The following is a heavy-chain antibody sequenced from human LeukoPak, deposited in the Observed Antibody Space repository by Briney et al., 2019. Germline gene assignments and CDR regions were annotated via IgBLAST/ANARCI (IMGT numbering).Heavy chain of an antibody. CDR2: INHSGST. Sequence: KPGGSLRLSCAASAFTFSSFRMHWVRQPPGKGLEWIGEINHSGSTNYNPSLKSRVTISVDTSKSQFSLKLSSVTAADTAVYYCARGVAVAGIGYYYYYYMDVWGKGTTVTVSS. D-gene: IGHD6-19*01. CDR3: ARGVAVAGIGYYYYYYMDV. CDR1: AFTFSSFR. J-gene: IGHJ6*03. V-gene: IGHV4-34*01.